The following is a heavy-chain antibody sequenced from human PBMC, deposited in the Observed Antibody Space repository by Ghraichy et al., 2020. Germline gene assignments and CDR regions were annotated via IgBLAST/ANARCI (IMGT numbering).Heavy chain of an antibody. D-gene: IGHD3-22*01. CDR3: AKGGRLNYYDSSGYYPGY. CDR2: IRYDGSNK. CDR1: GFTFSSYG. J-gene: IGHJ4*02. Sequence: GGSLRLSCAASGFTFSSYGMHWVRQAPGKGLEWVAFIRYDGSNKYYADSVKGRFTISRDNSKNTLYLQMNSLRAEDTAVYYCAKGGRLNYYDSSGYYPGYWGQGTLVTVSS. V-gene: IGHV3-30*02.